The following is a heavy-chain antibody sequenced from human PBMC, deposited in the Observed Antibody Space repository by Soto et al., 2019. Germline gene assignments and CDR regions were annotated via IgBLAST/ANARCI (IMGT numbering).Heavy chain of an antibody. CDR2: INPNSGGT. J-gene: IGHJ6*04. Sequence: ASGKVSGKASGYTVTGYYMHWVRQAPGQGLEWRGWINPNSGGTNYAQKFQGRVTRTRDTSISTAYMELRRLTSDDTALPYCASPSAIPFGGVIVGYYHGMDAWGKGTKVTVSS. V-gene: IGHV1-2*02. CDR1: GYTVTGYY. D-gene: IGHD3-16*02. CDR3: ASPSAIPFGGVIVGYYHGMDA.